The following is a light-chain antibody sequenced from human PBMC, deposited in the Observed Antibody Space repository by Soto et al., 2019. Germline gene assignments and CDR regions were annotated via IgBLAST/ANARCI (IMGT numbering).Light chain of an antibody. CDR2: WAS. V-gene: IGKV4-1*01. CDR3: QQYFRPWT. Sequence: DIVLTQSPDSLAVSLGERATINCKSSQSVLYSSNNKNYLAWYQQKPGQPPKLLIYWASTRESGVPDRFSGSGSGIDFPLTISSLQAEDVAVYYCQQYFRPWTFGQGTKVEIK. CDR1: QSVLYSSNNKNY. J-gene: IGKJ1*01.